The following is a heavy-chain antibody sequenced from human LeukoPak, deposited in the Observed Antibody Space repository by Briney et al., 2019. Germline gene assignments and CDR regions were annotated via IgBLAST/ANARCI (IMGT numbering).Heavy chain of an antibody. D-gene: IGHD2-15*01. CDR3: GKTTVGYSSGRYPGWPVDY. Sequence: GGSLRPSCAASGFTFNSYAMYWVRQAPGKGLEWISGIFGSGGSPHYADSVKGRFTISRDNSQEIVYLQLDSLRVEDTALYYSGKTTVGYSSGRYPGWPVDYWGQGALVTVSS. CDR1: GFTFNSYA. V-gene: IGHV3-23*01. CDR2: IFGSGGSP. J-gene: IGHJ4*02.